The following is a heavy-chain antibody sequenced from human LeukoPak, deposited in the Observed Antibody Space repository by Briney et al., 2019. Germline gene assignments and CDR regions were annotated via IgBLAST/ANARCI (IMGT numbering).Heavy chain of an antibody. D-gene: IGHD4-17*01. CDR1: GFTFSSYE. J-gene: IGHJ2*01. CDR3: ARGGDYLYWYFDL. CDR2: ISSSGSTI. V-gene: IGHV3-48*03. Sequence: PGGSLRLPCAASGFTFSSYEMNWVRQAPGKGLEWVSYISSSGSTIYYADSVKGRFTISRDNAKNSLYLQMNSLRAEDTAVYYCARGGDYLYWYFDLWGRGTLVTVSS.